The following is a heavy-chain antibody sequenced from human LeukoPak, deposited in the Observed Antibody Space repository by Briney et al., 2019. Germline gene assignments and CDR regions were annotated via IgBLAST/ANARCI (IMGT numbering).Heavy chain of an antibody. D-gene: IGHD6-19*01. CDR2: IYHSGST. Sequence: SGTLSLTCAVSGGSISSGNWWSWVRQPPGKGLEWIGEIYHSGSTNYNPSLKSRVTISVDKSKNQFSLKLSSVTAADTAVYYCARLNSGWDNYYYYYMDVWGKGTTVTVSS. J-gene: IGHJ6*03. V-gene: IGHV4-4*02. CDR1: GGSISSGNW. CDR3: ARLNSGWDNYYYYYMDV.